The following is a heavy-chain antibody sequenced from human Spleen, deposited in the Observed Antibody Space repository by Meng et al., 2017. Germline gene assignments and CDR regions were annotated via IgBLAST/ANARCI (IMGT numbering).Heavy chain of an antibody. Sequence: GRAGVLKPAEALSRACVVSAGSFSGFSWSWLRQPRGKGREWIGEINHSGSTNYNPSLESRATISVDTSQNNLSLKLSFVTAADSAVYYCARGPTTMAHDFDYWGQGTLVTVSS. V-gene: IGHV4-34*01. CDR3: ARGPTTMAHDFDY. J-gene: IGHJ4*02. CDR2: INHSGST. CDR1: AGSFSGFS. D-gene: IGHD4-11*01.